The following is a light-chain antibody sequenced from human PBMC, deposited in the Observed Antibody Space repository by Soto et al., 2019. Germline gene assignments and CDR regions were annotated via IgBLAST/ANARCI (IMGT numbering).Light chain of an antibody. Sequence: QSVLTQPPSASGTPGQRVTISCSGSSSNIGRNTVNWYQQLPGTAPKLLIYINNQRTSGVPDRFAGSKSGTSASLAISGLKSEDEADYYCAAWDDSLNGPVFGGGTKLTVL. CDR2: INN. CDR3: AAWDDSLNGPV. J-gene: IGLJ2*01. CDR1: SSNIGRNT. V-gene: IGLV1-44*01.